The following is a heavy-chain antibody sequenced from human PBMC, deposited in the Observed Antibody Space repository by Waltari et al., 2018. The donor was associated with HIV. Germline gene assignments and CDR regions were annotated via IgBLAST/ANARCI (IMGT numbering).Heavy chain of an antibody. J-gene: IGHJ4*02. D-gene: IGHD2-2*02. CDR1: GFTVSRNY. V-gene: IGHV3-53*02. CDR2: IYSGGTT. CDR3: ARTVYCNSADCYKFYFDY. Sequence: EVQLVETGGGLIQPGGSLRLSCAASGFTVSRNYMSWVRQVPGKGVELVSVIYSGGTTYFADSVKGRFTIVRDNSKNTVDLQMNRLRAEDTAVYYCARTVYCNSADCYKFYFDYWGRGTLVTVTS.